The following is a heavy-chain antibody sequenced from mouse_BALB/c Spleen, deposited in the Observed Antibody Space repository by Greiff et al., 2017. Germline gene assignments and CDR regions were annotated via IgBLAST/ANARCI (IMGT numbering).Heavy chain of an antibody. CDR1: GFTFSSYG. V-gene: IGHV5-6*01. Sequence: EVMLVESGGDLVKPGGSLKLSCAASGFTFSSYGMSWVRQTPDKRLEWVATISSGGSYTYYPDSVKGRFTISRDNAKNTRYLQMSSLKSEDTAMYYCARLYGNASWFAYWGQGTLVTVSA. D-gene: IGHD2-1*01. CDR3: ARLYGNASWFAY. J-gene: IGHJ3*01. CDR2: ISSGGSYT.